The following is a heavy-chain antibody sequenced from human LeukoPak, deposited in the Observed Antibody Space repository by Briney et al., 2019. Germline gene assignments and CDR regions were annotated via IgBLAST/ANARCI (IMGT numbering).Heavy chain of an antibody. V-gene: IGHV4-59*01. CDR2: IYYSGST. J-gene: IGHJ1*01. D-gene: IGHD6-13*01. Sequence: PSETLSLTCTVSGDSISSYYWNWIRQPPGKGLEWIGYIYYSGSTNYNPSLKSRVTISVDTSKNQFSLKLSSVTAADTAVYYCVRSGSSSWETAEYFQHWGQGTLVTVSS. CDR1: GDSISSYY. CDR3: VRSGSSSWETAEYFQH.